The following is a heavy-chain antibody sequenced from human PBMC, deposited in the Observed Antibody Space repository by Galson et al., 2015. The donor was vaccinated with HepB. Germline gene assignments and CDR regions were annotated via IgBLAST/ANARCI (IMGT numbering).Heavy chain of an antibody. D-gene: IGHD4-23*01. Sequence: SVKVSCKASGGTFSHYAIQWVRQAPGQRLEWMGWINIGNDDRKYSEKFQGRIAFNRDTSASTAYMELSNLRSEDTAIYYCARSTTVGTPSDYWGQGTLVTVSS. V-gene: IGHV1-3*04. CDR3: ARSTTVGTPSDY. J-gene: IGHJ4*02. CDR1: GGTFSHYA. CDR2: INIGNDDR.